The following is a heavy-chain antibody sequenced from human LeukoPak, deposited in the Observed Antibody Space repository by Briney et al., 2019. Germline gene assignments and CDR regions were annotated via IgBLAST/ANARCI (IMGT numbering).Heavy chain of an antibody. CDR2: IYDSGST. CDR3: ARVSVGQLVWFDA. CDR1: GGSISSGGYC. J-gene: IGHJ5*02. V-gene: IGHV4-31*03. D-gene: IGHD6-6*01. Sequence: SETLSLTCTVSGGSISSGGYCWSWIRQHPGKGLEWIGYIYDSGSTYYNPSLKSRVTISVDTSKNQFSLKLSSVTAADTAVYYCARVSVGQLVWFDAWGQGTLVTVSS.